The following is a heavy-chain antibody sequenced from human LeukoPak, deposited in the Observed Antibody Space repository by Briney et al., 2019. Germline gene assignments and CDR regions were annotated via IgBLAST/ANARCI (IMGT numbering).Heavy chain of an antibody. Sequence: ASVKVSCKASGYTFTSYDINWVRQATGQGLEWMGWMNPNSGNTGYAQKFQGRVTITRNTSISTAYMELSSLRSEDTAVYYCARDLVWGYQLLYHYYYGMDVWGQGTTVTVSS. D-gene: IGHD2-2*01. J-gene: IGHJ6*02. CDR3: ARDLVWGYQLLYHYYYGMDV. CDR1: GYTFTSYD. CDR2: MNPNSGNT. V-gene: IGHV1-8*03.